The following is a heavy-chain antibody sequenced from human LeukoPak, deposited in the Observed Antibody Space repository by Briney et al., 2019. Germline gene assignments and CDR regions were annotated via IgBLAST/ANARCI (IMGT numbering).Heavy chain of an antibody. J-gene: IGHJ4*02. D-gene: IGHD3-22*01. Sequence: GESLKISCKGSGYSFTSYWISWVRQMPGKGLEWMGRFDPSDSYTNYSTSFQGHVTISADKSISTAYLQWSSLKASDTAMYYCARRSELFYDSSGYYYGNWGQGTLVTVSS. CDR1: GYSFTSYW. CDR3: ARRSELFYDSSGYYYGN. CDR2: FDPSDSYT. V-gene: IGHV5-10-1*01.